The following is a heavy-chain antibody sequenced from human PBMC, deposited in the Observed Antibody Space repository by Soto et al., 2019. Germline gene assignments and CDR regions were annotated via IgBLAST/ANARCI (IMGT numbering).Heavy chain of an antibody. CDR3: ARTRERHSSGWYGEYDY. D-gene: IGHD6-19*01. Sequence: LLTLSHTCSVSDGSISSGGCYWIWIRQHPGKGLEWIGYIYYSGSTYYNPSLKSRVTISVDTSKNQFSLKLSSVTAADTAVYYCARTRERHSSGWYGEYDYWGQGALVTVSS. CDR1: DGSISSGGCY. V-gene: IGHV4-31*03. CDR2: IYYSGST. J-gene: IGHJ4*02.